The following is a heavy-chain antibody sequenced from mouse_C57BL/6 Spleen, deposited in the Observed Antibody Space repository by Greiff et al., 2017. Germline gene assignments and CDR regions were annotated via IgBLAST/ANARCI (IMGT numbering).Heavy chain of an antibody. CDR1: GYTFTSYW. CDR2: IDPSDSYT. J-gene: IGHJ1*03. D-gene: IGHD2-4*01. CDR3: ARAGSTMSTTGYFDV. V-gene: IGHV1-69*01. Sequence: QVQLQQPGAELVMPGASVKLSCKAPGYTFTSYWMHWVKQRPGQGLEWIGEIDPSDSYTNYNQKFKGKSTLTVDKSSSTAYMQLSSLTSEDSAVYYCARAGSTMSTTGYFDVWGTGTTVTVSS.